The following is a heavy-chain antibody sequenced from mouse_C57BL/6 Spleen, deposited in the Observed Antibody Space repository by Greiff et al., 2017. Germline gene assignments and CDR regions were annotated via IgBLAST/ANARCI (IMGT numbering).Heavy chain of an antibody. CDR3: AREGILHYYAKDY. V-gene: IGHV1-39*01. Sequence: VQLQQSGPELVKPGASVKISCKASGYSFSDYNMNWVKQSNGKSLEWIGVINPNYGTTSYNQKFKGKATLTLDQSSSTAYMQLNSLTSEDSAVYDWAREGILHYYAKDYWGQGTSGTVSS. CDR2: INPNYGTT. D-gene: IGHD1-1*01. J-gene: IGHJ4*01. CDR1: GYSFSDYN.